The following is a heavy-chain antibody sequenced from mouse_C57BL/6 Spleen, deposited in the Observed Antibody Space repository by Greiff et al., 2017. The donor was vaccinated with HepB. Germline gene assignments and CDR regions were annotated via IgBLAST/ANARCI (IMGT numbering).Heavy chain of an antibody. CDR3: ARLIYYYGSSYDAMDY. CDR2: ISSGSSTI. J-gene: IGHJ4*01. Sequence: DVKLVESGGGLVKPGGSLKLSCAASGFTFSDYGMHWVRQAPEKGLEWVAYISSGSSTIYYADTVKGRFTISRDNAKNTLFLQMTSLRSEDTAMYYCARLIYYYGSSYDAMDYWGQGTSVTVSS. CDR1: GFTFSDYG. D-gene: IGHD1-1*01. V-gene: IGHV5-17*01.